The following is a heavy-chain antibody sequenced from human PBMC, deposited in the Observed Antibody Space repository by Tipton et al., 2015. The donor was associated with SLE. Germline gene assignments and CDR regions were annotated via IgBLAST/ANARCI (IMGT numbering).Heavy chain of an antibody. CDR1: GFTFSSYA. CDR3: ARQGGQWLDFDY. J-gene: IGHJ4*02. D-gene: IGHD6-19*01. CDR2: ISYDGSNK. V-gene: IGHV3-30*04. Sequence: QVQLVQSGGGVVQPGRSLRLSCAASGFTFSSYAMHWVRQAPGKGLEWVAVISYDGSNKYYADSVKGRFTISRDNSKNTLYLQMNGLRTEDTAVYYCARQGGQWLDFDYWGQGTLVTVSS.